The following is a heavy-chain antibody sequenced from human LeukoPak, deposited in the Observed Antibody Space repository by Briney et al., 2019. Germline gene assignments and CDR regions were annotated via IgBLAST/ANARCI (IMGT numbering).Heavy chain of an antibody. CDR1: GYTFTSYY. D-gene: IGHD6-19*01. CDR2: INPSGGST. Sequence: ASVKVSCKASGYTFTSYYMHWVPQAPRQGLEWMGIINPSGGSTSYAQKFQGRVTMTRDTSTSTVYMELSSLRSEDTAVYYCARAREQWLEKDYWGQGTLVTVSS. J-gene: IGHJ4*02. CDR3: ARAREQWLEKDY. V-gene: IGHV1-46*01.